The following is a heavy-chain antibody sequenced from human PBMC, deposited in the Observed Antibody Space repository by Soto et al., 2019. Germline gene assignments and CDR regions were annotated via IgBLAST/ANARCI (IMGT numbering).Heavy chain of an antibody. D-gene: IGHD6-13*01. J-gene: IGHJ3*02. Sequence: GESLKISCAASGFTFSSYWMHWVRQAPGKGLEWVSRINSDGSSTSYADSVKGRFTISRDNAKNTLYLQMNSLSAEDTAVYYCARERSIAAAGIAFDIWGQGTMVTVSS. CDR2: INSDGSST. CDR1: GFTFSSYW. V-gene: IGHV3-74*01. CDR3: ARERSIAAAGIAFDI.